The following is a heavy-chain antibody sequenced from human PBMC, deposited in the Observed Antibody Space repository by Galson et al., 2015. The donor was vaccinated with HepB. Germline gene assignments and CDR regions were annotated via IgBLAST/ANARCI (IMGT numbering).Heavy chain of an antibody. V-gene: IGHV3-48*03. J-gene: IGHJ3*02. CDR1: GFTFSSYE. CDR2: ISSSGSTI. Sequence: SLRLSCAASGFTFSSYEMNWVRQAPGKGLEWVSYISSSGSTIYYADSVKGRFTISRGNAKNSLYLQMNSLRAEDTAVYYCARDLPSNGALDIWGQGTMVTVSS. D-gene: IGHD2-8*01. CDR3: ARDLPSNGALDI.